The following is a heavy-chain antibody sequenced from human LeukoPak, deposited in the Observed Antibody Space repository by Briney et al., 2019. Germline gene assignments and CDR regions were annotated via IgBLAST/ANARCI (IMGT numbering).Heavy chain of an antibody. Sequence: QPGGTLRLSCAASGFSFSNYGMSWVRQAPGKVLEWVSAISGSGSSTFYADSVKGRFTISRDNSKNTLYLQMTSLRAEDTSLYYCAKDYYDSSGYYYCNDYWGQGTLVTVSS. CDR3: AKDYYDSSGYYYCNDY. V-gene: IGHV3-23*01. CDR2: ISGSGSST. D-gene: IGHD3-22*01. J-gene: IGHJ4*02. CDR1: GFSFSNYG.